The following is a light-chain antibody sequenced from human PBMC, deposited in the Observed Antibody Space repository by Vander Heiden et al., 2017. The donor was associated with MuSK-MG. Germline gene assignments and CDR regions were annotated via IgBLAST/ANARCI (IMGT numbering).Light chain of an antibody. CDR1: DLPKQY. CDR3: QSADSSNTFNGV. CDR2: NDN. V-gene: IGLV3-25*03. J-gene: IGLJ3*02. Sequence: SYELTQPPSVSVSPGQTTRITCSGDDLPKQYAYWYQQRSGQAHALVIFNDNKRPSGIPERFSGSSSRTTVTLTISRVQAEDEADYDCQSADSSNTFNGVFGRGTKLTVL.